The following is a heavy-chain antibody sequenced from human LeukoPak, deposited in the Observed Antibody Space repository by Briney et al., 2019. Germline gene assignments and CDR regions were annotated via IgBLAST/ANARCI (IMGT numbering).Heavy chain of an antibody. J-gene: IGHJ4*02. V-gene: IGHV5-10-1*01. CDR3: ARLSSYDFWSGYDLSDY. CDR1: GYSFTSYW. CDR2: IDPSDSYT. D-gene: IGHD3-3*01. Sequence: GESLKISCKGSGYSFTSYWISWVRQLPGKGREWMGRIDPSDSYTNYSPSFQGHVTISADKSISTAYLQWSSLKASDTAMYYCARLSSYDFWSGYDLSDYWGQGTLVTVSS.